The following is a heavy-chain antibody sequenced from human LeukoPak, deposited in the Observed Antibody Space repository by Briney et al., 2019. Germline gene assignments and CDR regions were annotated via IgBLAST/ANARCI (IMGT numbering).Heavy chain of an antibody. J-gene: IGHJ4*02. D-gene: IGHD1-26*01. CDR1: GYTFTGYC. CDR3: ARDSGSYPDY. V-gene: IGHV1-46*01. Sequence: EASVKVSCKASGYTFTGYCMHWVRQAPGQGLEWMGIINPSGGSTSYAQKFQGRVTMTRDTSTSTVYMELSRLRSEDTAVYYCARDSGSYPDYWGQGTLVTVSS. CDR2: INPSGGST.